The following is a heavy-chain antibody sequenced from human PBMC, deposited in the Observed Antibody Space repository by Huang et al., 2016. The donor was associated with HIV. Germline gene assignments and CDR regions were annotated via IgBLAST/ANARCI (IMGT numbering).Heavy chain of an antibody. CDR3: LPAGHVSHYYYIDV. V-gene: IGHV3-30*03. J-gene: IGHJ6*03. CDR1: GFSFKSYD. CDR2: VSNDGNEN. Sequence: GQLVESGGGVVQPGRSLRLSCSASGFSFKSYDMQWVRPGSGKGLDWVSIVSNDGNENYYADSVKGRFTISRDNFKNTLYLQMNSLRTGDTAVYFCLPAGHVSHYYYIDVWGKGTTVIVSS.